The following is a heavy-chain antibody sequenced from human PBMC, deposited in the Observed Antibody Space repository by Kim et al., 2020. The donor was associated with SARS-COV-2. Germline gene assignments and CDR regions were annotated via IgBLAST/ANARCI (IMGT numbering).Heavy chain of an antibody. V-gene: IGHV4-39*07. Sequence: SETLSLTCTVSGGSISSSSYYWGWIRQPPGKGLEWIGSIYYSGSTYYNPSLKSRVTISVDTSKNQFSLKLSSVTAADTAVYYCARPSIAAAVGGMDVWGQGTTVTVSS. D-gene: IGHD6-13*01. J-gene: IGHJ6*02. CDR2: IYYSGST. CDR3: ARPSIAAAVGGMDV. CDR1: GGSISSSSYY.